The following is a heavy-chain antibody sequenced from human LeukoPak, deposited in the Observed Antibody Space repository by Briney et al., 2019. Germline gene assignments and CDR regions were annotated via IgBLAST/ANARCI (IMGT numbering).Heavy chain of an antibody. D-gene: IGHD4-11*01. V-gene: IGHV3-33*01. CDR1: GFTLSSYG. J-gene: IGHJ4*02. CDR3: ARDYSGPDY. CDR2: IWYDGSNK. Sequence: GGSLRLSCAASGFTLSSYGMHWVRQAPGKGLQWVAVIWYDGSNKYYADSVKGRFTISRDNSKNTLYLQMNSLRAEDTAVYSCARDYSGPDYWGQGTLVTVS.